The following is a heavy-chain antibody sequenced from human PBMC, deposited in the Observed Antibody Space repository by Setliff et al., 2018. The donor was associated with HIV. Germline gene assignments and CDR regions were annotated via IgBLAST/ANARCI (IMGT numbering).Heavy chain of an antibody. CDR1: GGSFSDYY. CDR3: ARVSITYWYSIPTFYYYYMDV. CDR2: INHGGST. D-gene: IGHD2-15*01. Sequence: SETLSLTCAVYGGSFSDYYWSWIRQPPGRGLEWIGEINHGGSTNYNPSLKSRVTMSVDTSKNQFSLKLRSVTAADTAMYYCARVSITYWYSIPTFYYYYMDVWGKGTKVTVSS. J-gene: IGHJ6*03. V-gene: IGHV4-34*01.